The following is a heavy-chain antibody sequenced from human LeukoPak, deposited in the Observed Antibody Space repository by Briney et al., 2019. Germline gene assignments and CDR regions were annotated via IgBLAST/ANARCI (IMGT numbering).Heavy chain of an antibody. CDR3: ARVAGNAGLGAFDI. Sequence: ASVKVSRKASGYTFTGYYMHWVRQAPGQGLEWMGWINPNSGGTNYAQKFQGRVTMTRDTSISTAYMELSRLRSDDTAVYYCARVAGNAGLGAFDIWGQGTMVTVSS. CDR1: GYTFTGYY. V-gene: IGHV1-2*02. J-gene: IGHJ3*02. CDR2: INPNSGGT. D-gene: IGHD4-23*01.